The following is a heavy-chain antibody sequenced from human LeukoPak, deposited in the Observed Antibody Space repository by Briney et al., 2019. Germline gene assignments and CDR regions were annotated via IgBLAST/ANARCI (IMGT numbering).Heavy chain of an antibody. CDR1: GSTVSSYG. CDR3: AKARIASAGTGAFDV. D-gene: IGHD6-13*01. Sequence: GGSLRLSCAASGSTVSSYGMTWVRQAPGKGLEWVSAFSATDGSAQYAESVKGRFTISRDNSKNSLYLQMNSLRDEDTAVYYCAKARIASAGTGAFDVWGQGTMVTVSS. CDR2: FSATDGSA. J-gene: IGHJ3*01. V-gene: IGHV3-23*01.